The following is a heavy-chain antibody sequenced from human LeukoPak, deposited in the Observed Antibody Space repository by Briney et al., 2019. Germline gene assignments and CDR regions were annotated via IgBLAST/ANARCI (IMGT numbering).Heavy chain of an antibody. Sequence: ASVKVSCKASGYTFTGYDINWVRQATGQGLEWMGWMNPNGGNTGYAQKFQGRVTMTRNTSISTAYMELSSLRSEDTAMYYCARAAARMKNWFDPWGQGTLVTVSS. J-gene: IGHJ5*02. CDR3: ARAAARMKNWFDP. CDR2: MNPNGGNT. V-gene: IGHV1-8*01. CDR1: GYTFTGYD. D-gene: IGHD6-13*01.